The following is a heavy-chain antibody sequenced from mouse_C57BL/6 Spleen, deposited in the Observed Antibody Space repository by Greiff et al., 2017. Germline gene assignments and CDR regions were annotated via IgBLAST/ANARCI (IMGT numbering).Heavy chain of an antibody. V-gene: IGHV7-3*01. CDR1: GFTFTDYY. CDR2: IRNKANGYTT. J-gene: IGHJ3*01. Sequence: EVKLEESGGGLVQPGGSLSLSCAASGFTFTDYYMSWVRQPPGKALEWLGFIRNKANGYTTEYSASVKGRFTISRDNSQSILYLQMNALRAGDSATYYCARLGYGNYVAYWGQGTLVTVSA. D-gene: IGHD2-1*01. CDR3: ARLGYGNYVAY.